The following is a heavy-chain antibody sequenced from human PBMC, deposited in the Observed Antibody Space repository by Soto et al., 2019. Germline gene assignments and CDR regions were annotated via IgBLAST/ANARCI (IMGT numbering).Heavy chain of an antibody. J-gene: IGHJ5*02. Sequence: SETLSLTCTVSGGSISSGDYYWSWIRQPPGKGLEWIGYIYYSGSTYYNPSLKSRVTISVDTSKNQFSLKLSSVTAADTAVYYCARVFVVVTAIPGCFDLWGQGTLVTVSS. V-gene: IGHV4-30-4*01. CDR3: ARVFVVVTAIPGCFDL. CDR2: IYYSGST. D-gene: IGHD2-21*02. CDR1: GGSISSGDYY.